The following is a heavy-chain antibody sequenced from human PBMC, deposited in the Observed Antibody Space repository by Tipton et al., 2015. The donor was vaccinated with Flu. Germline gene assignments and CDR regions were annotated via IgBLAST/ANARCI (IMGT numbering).Heavy chain of an antibody. CDR2: LTRSGGTT. V-gene: IGHV3-23*01. J-gene: IGHJ6*02. D-gene: IGHD6-19*01. CDR1: GFTFSLYA. CDR3: AKGYGSPAV. Sequence: SLRLSCAASGFTFSLYAMTWVRQAPGKGLEWVSSLTRSGGTTYYAGSVRGRFTISRDNSKNIVYMQMNSLRAEDTAIYYCAKGYGSPAVWGQGTTVTVSS.